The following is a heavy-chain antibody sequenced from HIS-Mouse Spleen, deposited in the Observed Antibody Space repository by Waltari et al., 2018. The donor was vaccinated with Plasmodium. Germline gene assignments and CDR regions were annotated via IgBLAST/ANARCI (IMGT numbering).Heavy chain of an antibody. D-gene: IGHD3-3*01. Sequence: QVQLQESGPGLVKPSATLSLTCTVSGGSISSSYWSWIRQPPGKGLEWIGYIYYSGSTNYNPSLKSRVTISVDTSKNQFSLKLSSVTAADTAVYYCARGYDFWSGYSPYFDYWGQGTLVTVSS. V-gene: IGHV4-59*01. CDR2: IYYSGST. CDR1: GGSISSSY. J-gene: IGHJ4*02. CDR3: ARGYDFWSGYSPYFDY.